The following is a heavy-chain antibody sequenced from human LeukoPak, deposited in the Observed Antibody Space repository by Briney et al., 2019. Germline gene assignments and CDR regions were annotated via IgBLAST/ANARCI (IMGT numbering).Heavy chain of an antibody. CDR3: ARDSFTMVRGMSPDY. CDR1: GYTFISYG. Sequence: GASVKVSCKAYGYTFISYGITWVRQAPGQGLEWRGGSSGYSDNKYYAQKLQGRVTMTTETSTNTAYMELRSLRSDDTAIYYCARDSFTMVRGMSPDYWGHGTLVTVSS. V-gene: IGHV1-18*01. D-gene: IGHD3-10*01. J-gene: IGHJ4*01. CDR2: SSGYSDNK.